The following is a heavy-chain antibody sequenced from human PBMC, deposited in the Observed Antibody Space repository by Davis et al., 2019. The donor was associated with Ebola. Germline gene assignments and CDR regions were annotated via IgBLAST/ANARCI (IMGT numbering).Heavy chain of an antibody. CDR2: ITSGGRT. J-gene: IGHJ6*02. V-gene: IGHV3-23*01. Sequence: GESLKISCAASGFTFSNYAMDWVRQAPGKGLEWVSGITSGGRTNYADSVKGRFTISRDNSKNTLYLQVNSLRAEDTAVYYCARDRYFWNHEEGYGMDVWGQGTTVTVSS. CDR3: ARDRYFWNHEEGYGMDV. CDR1: GFTFSNYA. D-gene: IGHD1-20*01.